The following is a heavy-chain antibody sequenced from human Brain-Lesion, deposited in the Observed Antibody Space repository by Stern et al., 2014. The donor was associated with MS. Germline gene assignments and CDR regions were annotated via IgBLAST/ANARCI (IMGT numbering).Heavy chain of an antibody. CDR2: IIPMTGEA. CDR3: ARHWGTDL. J-gene: IGHJ5*02. CDR1: GGLFRSDA. D-gene: IGHD7-27*01. V-gene: IGHV1-69*01. Sequence: QMQLGQSGAEVRKPGSSVKVSCKASGGLFRSDAISWVRQAPGQGLEWLGGIIPMTGEAHYAQKFLDRVTITADESTTTTYMDLNSLTSEDTALYYCARHWGTDLWGQGTLLTVSS.